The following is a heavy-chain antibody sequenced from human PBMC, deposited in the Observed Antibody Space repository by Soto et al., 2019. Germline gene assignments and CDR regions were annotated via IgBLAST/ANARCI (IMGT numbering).Heavy chain of an antibody. CDR1: GGSISSGGYY. Sequence: QVQLQESGPGLVKPSQTLSLTCTVSGGSISSGGYYWSWIRQHPGKGLEWIGYICYSGSTYYNPSLKSRVTISVDTSKNQFSLKLSSVTAADTAVYYCARVRSGPTYYDFWSGYPYYFDYWGQGTLVTVSS. CDR2: ICYSGST. V-gene: IGHV4-31*03. J-gene: IGHJ4*02. CDR3: ARVRSGPTYYDFWSGYPYYFDY. D-gene: IGHD3-3*01.